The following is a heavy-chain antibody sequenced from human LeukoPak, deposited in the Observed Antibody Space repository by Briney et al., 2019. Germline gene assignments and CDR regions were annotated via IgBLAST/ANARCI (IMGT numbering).Heavy chain of an antibody. J-gene: IGHJ6*02. CDR3: SLGQAHGMDV. V-gene: IGHV3-74*01. D-gene: IGHD3-16*01. CDR2: INSDGTST. CDR1: GFTFSSYW. Sequence: GGSLRLSCAASGFTFSSYWMHWVRQAPGKGLMWVSRINSDGTSTSYADSVKGRFTISRDNAKNTLYLQMNSLRAEDTAVYYCSLGQAHGMDVWGQGTLVTVSS.